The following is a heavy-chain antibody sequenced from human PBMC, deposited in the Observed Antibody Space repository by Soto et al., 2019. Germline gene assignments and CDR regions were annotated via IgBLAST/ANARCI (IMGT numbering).Heavy chain of an antibody. Sequence: GGSLRLSCAASGFTFSSYGMHWVRQAPGKGLEWVTLISYDGSNKYYADSVKGRFTISRDNSKNTVYLQMNSLRLEDTALYYCAKVVYGGTSTYIHHWGQGTLVTVSS. D-gene: IGHD2-15*01. CDR3: AKVVYGGTSTYIHH. CDR2: ISYDGSNK. CDR1: GFTFSSYG. V-gene: IGHV3-30*18. J-gene: IGHJ1*01.